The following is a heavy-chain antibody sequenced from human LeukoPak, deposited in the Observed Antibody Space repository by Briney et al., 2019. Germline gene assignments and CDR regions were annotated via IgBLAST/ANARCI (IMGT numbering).Heavy chain of an antibody. CDR1: GASISSGYW. CDR3: ARDDAGVIRGIRFHY. Sequence: SETLSLTCAVSGASISSGYWWSWGRQAPGKVLEWIGASYHRGSTNHNPSLKSRFTISIDKSKGQFSLNLNSVTAADTAVYYCARDDAGVIRGIRFHYWGQGTQVTVSS. J-gene: IGHJ4*02. CDR2: SYHRGST. V-gene: IGHV4-4*02. D-gene: IGHD3-10*01.